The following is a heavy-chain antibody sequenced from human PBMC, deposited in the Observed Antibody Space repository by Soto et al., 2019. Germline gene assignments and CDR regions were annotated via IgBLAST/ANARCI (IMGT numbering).Heavy chain of an antibody. CDR1: DGSTSSGGYY. J-gene: IGHJ2*01. V-gene: IGHV4-31*03. Sequence: SGTLSLPCTVSDGSTSSGGYYWSWIRQHPGKGLEWIWYIYYRGSTYYNPSLKSRVTISVDTSKNQFSLKLSSVTAADTGVYYCARAPEAGYYDSSGYPPWCMDLWGRGTLVTVSS. CDR3: ARAPEAGYYDSSGYPPWCMDL. CDR2: IYYRGST. D-gene: IGHD3-22*01.